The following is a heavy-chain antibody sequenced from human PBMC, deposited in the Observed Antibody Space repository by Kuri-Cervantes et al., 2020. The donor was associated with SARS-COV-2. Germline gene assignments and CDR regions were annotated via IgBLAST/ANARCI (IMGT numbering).Heavy chain of an antibody. V-gene: IGHV3-48*02. Sequence: GESLKISCAASGFTFSSYSMNWVRQAPGKGLEWVSYISSSSTIYYADSVKGRFTISRDNAKNSLYLQMNSLRDEDTAVYYCARGFPTVTTWLGYYYYGMDVWGQGTTVTVSS. J-gene: IGHJ6*02. D-gene: IGHD4-17*01. CDR1: GFTFSSYS. CDR2: ISSSSTI. CDR3: ARGFPTVTTWLGYYYYGMDV.